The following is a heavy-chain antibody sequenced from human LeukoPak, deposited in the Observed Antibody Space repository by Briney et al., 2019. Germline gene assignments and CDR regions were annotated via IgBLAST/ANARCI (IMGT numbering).Heavy chain of an antibody. V-gene: IGHV1-8*03. CDR1: GYTFTSYD. CDR2: MNPNSGNT. D-gene: IGHD3-3*01. CDR3: ARVLYYDFWSGYSLGNYNYMDV. Sequence: ASVKVSCKASGYTFTSYDINWVRQATGQGLEWMGWMNPNSGNTGYAQKFQGRVTITRNTSISTAYMELSSLRSEDTAVYYCARVLYYDFWSGYSLGNYNYMDVWGKGTTVTVSS. J-gene: IGHJ6*03.